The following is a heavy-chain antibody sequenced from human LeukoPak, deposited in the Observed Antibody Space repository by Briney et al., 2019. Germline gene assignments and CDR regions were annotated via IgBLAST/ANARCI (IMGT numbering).Heavy chain of an antibody. J-gene: IGHJ6*02. D-gene: IGHD3-16*01. Sequence: PGRSLRLSCAASGFTFDDYAMHWVQQAPGKGLEWVSGISWNSGSIGYADSVKGRFTISRDNAKNSLYLQMNSLRAEDTALYYCAKGGSYDYYYGMDVWGQGTTVTVSS. CDR2: ISWNSGSI. V-gene: IGHV3-9*01. CDR3: AKGGSYDYYYGMDV. CDR1: GFTFDDYA.